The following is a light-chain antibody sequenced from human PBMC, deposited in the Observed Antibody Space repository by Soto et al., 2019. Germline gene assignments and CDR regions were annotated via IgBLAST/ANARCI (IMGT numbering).Light chain of an antibody. Sequence: EVVMTQSPSTLSVSPGERATLSCRASQSVSSSYLAWYQQKPGQAPRLLIYGASSRATGIPDRFSGSGSGTDFTLTISRLEPEDFAVYYCQQRSNRPLTFGQGTRLEIK. CDR2: GAS. J-gene: IGKJ5*01. CDR3: QQRSNRPLT. CDR1: QSVSSSY. V-gene: IGKV3D-20*02.